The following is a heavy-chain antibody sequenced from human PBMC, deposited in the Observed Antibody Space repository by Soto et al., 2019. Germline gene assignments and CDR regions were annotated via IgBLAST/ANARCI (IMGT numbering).Heavy chain of an antibody. D-gene: IGHD5-18*01. Sequence: QVQLQESGPGLVKPSETLSLTCTVSGGSISSYYWSWIRQPPGKGLEWIGYIYYSGTTNYNPSLNSRVTISADTSKNQLSLKLSSVTAADTAVYYCARRYGYSFDYWGQGTLVTVSS. CDR2: IYYSGTT. CDR1: GGSISSYY. J-gene: IGHJ4*02. V-gene: IGHV4-59*08. CDR3: ARRYGYSFDY.